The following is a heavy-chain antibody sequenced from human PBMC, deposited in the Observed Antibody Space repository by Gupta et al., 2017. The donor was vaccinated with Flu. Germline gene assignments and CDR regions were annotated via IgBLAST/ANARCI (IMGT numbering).Heavy chain of an antibody. Sequence: QVQLVESGGGVVQPGRSLRLSCAASGFTFSSYGMHWVRQAPGKGLEWVAVISYDGSNKYYADSVKGRFTISRDNSKNTLYLQMNSLRAEDTAVYYCAKDRRGSGSYSPDYWGQGTLVTVSS. CDR1: GFTFSSYG. CDR2: ISYDGSNK. J-gene: IGHJ4*02. D-gene: IGHD3-10*01. CDR3: AKDRRGSGSYSPDY. V-gene: IGHV3-30*18.